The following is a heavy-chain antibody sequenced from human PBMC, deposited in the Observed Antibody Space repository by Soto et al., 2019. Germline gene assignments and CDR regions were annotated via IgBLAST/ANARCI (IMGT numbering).Heavy chain of an antibody. CDR1: GITFSSYS. V-gene: IGHV3-21*01. CDR3: ASVATKLADLDY. D-gene: IGHD5-12*01. Sequence: GGSLRLSCAASGITFSSYSMNWVRQAPGKGLEWVSSISSTSSYIFYADSVKGRFTISRDNAKNSLYLQMNSLRAEDTAVYYCASVATKLADLDYWGQGALVTVSS. CDR2: ISSTSSYI. J-gene: IGHJ4*02.